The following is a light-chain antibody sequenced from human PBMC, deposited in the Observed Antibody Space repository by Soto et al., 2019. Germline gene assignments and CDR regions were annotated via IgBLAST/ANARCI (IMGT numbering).Light chain of an antibody. CDR1: QSVSNT. V-gene: IGKV3-15*01. CDR2: RAS. CDR3: QQSSDWPRT. Sequence: EIVMTQSPATLSVSPGERATLSCRASQSVSNTLAWYQQRPGQAPRLLIYRASARATGIPARFSGSGSGTEFTLTISSLQSEDFAIYYCQQSSDWPRTFGQGTKVEIK. J-gene: IGKJ1*01.